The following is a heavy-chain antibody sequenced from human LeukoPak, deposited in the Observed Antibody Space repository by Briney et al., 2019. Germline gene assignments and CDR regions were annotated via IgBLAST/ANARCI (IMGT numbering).Heavy chain of an antibody. J-gene: IGHJ3*02. CDR3: ATDIRSRMWIPAAFDI. D-gene: IGHD5-12*01. Sequence: ASVKLSCKVSGYTLTELSMHWVRQAPGKGLEWMGGFDPEDGETIYAQKFQGRVTMTEDTSTDTAYMELSSLRSEDTAVYYCATDIRSRMWIPAAFDIWGQGTMVTVSS. V-gene: IGHV1-24*01. CDR1: GYTLTELS. CDR2: FDPEDGET.